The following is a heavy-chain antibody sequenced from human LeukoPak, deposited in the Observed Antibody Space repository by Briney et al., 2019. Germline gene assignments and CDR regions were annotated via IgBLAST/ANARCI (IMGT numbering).Heavy chain of an antibody. CDR1: GFTFSSYS. CDR3: SRLWFGELRTFDY. CDR2: ISGIGCST. V-gene: IGHV3-23*01. D-gene: IGHD3-10*01. Sequence: AESLTHSCAVSGFTFSSYSMRWVSPAPGKGLAWVSAISGIGCSTFYADSVKGPFTISRDNFKNTLYLQMNSVRAEDTAVYYCSRLWFGELRTFDYSGQGTLVAVSS. J-gene: IGHJ4*02.